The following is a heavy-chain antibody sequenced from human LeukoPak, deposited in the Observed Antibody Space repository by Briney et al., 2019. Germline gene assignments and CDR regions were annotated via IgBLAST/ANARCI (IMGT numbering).Heavy chain of an antibody. Sequence: PGGSLRLSCAASGFTVSSNYMSWVRQAPGKGLEWVSVIYSGGSTYYADSVKGRFTISRDNSKNTLYLQMNSLRAEDTAVYYCARDRYGDYVYYYGMDVWGQGTTVIVSS. CDR3: ARDRYGDYVYYYGMDV. D-gene: IGHD4-17*01. V-gene: IGHV3-53*01. CDR2: IYSGGST. J-gene: IGHJ6*02. CDR1: GFTVSSNY.